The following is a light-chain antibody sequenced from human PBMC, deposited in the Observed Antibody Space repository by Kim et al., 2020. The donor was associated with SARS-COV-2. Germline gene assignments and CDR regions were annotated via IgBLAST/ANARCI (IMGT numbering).Light chain of an antibody. V-gene: IGLV2-11*01. CDR2: DVS. CDR3: CSYAGSVV. Sequence: QSALTQPRSVSGSPGQSVTISCTGTSSDVGGYNYVSWYQQHPGKAPKLMIYDVSKGPSGVPDRFSGSKSGNTASLTISGLQAEDEADYYCCSYAGSVVFGGGTQLTVL. CDR1: SSDVGGYNY. J-gene: IGLJ2*01.